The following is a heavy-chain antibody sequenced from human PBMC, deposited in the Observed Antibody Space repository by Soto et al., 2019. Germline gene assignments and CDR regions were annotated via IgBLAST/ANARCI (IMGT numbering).Heavy chain of an antibody. J-gene: IGHJ6*03. CDR3: ARDGSSIAARYYYYYMDV. V-gene: IGHV3-66*01. CDR2: IYSGGST. CDR1: GFTVSSNY. D-gene: IGHD6-6*01. Sequence: EVKLVESGGGLVQPGGSLRLSCAASGFTVSSNYMSWVRQAPGKGLEWVSVIYSGGSTYYADSVKGRFTISRDNSKNTLYLHMNSLRAEDTAVYYCARDGSSIAARYYYYYMDVWGKGTTVTVSS.